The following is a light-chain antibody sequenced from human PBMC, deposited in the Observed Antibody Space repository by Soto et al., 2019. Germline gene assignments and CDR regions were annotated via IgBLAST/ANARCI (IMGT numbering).Light chain of an antibody. V-gene: IGLV1-44*01. Sequence: QSVLTQPPSASGTPGQRVTISCSGSSSNIGSNTVNWYQQLPGTAPKLLIYSNNQRPSGVPDRFFGSKSGTSASLAISGLQSEDEADYYCAAWDDSLNASYVFGTGTKVTVL. CDR1: SSNIGSNT. CDR3: AAWDDSLNASYV. CDR2: SNN. J-gene: IGLJ1*01.